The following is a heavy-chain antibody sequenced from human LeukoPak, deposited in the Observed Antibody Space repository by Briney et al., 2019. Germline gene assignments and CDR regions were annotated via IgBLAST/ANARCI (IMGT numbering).Heavy chain of an antibody. D-gene: IGHD1-1*01. J-gene: IGHJ4*02. V-gene: IGHV4-59*01. CDR3: ARDRGTWNDDGFDY. CDR2: IDHTGST. CDR1: DDSITMYY. Sequence: SETLSLTCSVSDDSITMYYWTWIRQPPGKGLEWIGYIDHTGSTNYNPSLKSRVTISRDTSKNHFSLELSSATAADTAVYYCARDRGTWNDDGFDYWGQGTLVTVSS.